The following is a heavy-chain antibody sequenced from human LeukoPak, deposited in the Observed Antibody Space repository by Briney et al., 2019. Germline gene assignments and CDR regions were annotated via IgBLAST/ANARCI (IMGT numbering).Heavy chain of an antibody. Sequence: SQTLSLTRTVSGGSISSGSYYWSWIRQPAGKGLEWIGRIYTSGSTNYNSSVKSRVTVSVDTSKNHFSLELSSVTASDTAVYYCARAGPFGNWFDPWGQGTLVTVSS. CDR1: GGSISSGSYY. D-gene: IGHD3-10*01. J-gene: IGHJ5*02. CDR2: IYTSGST. V-gene: IGHV4-61*02. CDR3: ARAGPFGNWFDP.